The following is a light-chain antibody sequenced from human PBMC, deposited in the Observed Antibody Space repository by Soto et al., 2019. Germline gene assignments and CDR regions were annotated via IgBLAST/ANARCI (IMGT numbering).Light chain of an antibody. J-gene: IGKJ2*01. CDR3: QQYSGNSFT. CDR2: DGM. Sequence: DIQMTQSPSTLSASVGDRVTITCRASQSVFIWLAWYQQKPGRAPKHLIFDGMNLENGVSSRFSVDGSETGFTLTVSILPPYDFANYYCQQYSGNSFTFGQGTKLEI. CDR1: QSVFIW. V-gene: IGKV1-5*01.